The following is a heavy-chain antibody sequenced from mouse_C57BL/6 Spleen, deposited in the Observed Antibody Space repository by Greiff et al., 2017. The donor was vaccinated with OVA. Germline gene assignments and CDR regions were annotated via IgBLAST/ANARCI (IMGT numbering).Heavy chain of an antibody. D-gene: IGHD2-3*01. J-gene: IGHJ1*03. V-gene: IGHV3-6*01. CDR3: ARDADGYYVYFDV. CDR1: GYSITSGYY. Sequence: EVKLVESGPGLVKPSQSLSLTCSVTGYSITSGYYWNWIRQFPGNKLEWMGYISYDGSNNYNPSLKNRISITRDTSKNQFFLKLNSVTTEDTATYYCARDADGYYVYFDVWGTGTTVTVSS. CDR2: ISYDGSN.